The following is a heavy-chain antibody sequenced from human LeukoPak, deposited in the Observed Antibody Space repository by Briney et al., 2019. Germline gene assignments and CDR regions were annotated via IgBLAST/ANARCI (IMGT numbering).Heavy chain of an antibody. J-gene: IGHJ4*02. CDR1: GGSITSRDYY. CDR2: IDYTAKP. V-gene: IGHV4-39*02. CDR3: ARDVLWYGSSRYFFDY. Sequence: SETLSLTCTVSGGSITSRDYYCAWIRQPRGEGLQWLVCIDYTAKPFYRPSLKSRVTISVDTSTNHFTLKLRSVTAADTAVYYCARDVLWYGSSRYFFDYWGQGSLVTVSS. D-gene: IGHD3-9*01.